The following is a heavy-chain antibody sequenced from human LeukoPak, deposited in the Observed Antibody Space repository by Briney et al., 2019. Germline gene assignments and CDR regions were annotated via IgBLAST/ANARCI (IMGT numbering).Heavy chain of an antibody. CDR1: GGSFSGYY. CDR3: ATTRPLTTVTTFDY. D-gene: IGHD4-4*01. V-gene: IGHV4-34*01. J-gene: IGHJ4*02. CDR2: INHSGST. Sequence: SETLSLTCAVYGGSFSGYYWSWIRQPPGKGLEWIGEINHSGSTNYNPSLKSRVTISVDTSKNQFSLKLSSGTAADTAVYYCATTRPLTTVTTFDYWGQGTLVTVSS.